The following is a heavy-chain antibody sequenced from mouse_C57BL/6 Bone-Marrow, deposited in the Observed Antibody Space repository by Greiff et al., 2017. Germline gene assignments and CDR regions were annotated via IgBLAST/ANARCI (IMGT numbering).Heavy chain of an antibody. CDR3: ARRGTTVLDY. Sequence: VQLQQSGPELVKPGASVKISCKASGYTFTDYYMNWVKQSHGKSLEWIGDINPNNGGTSYNQKFKGKATLTVDKSSSTAYMELRSLTSEDSAVYYCARRGTTVLDYWGQGTTLTVSS. V-gene: IGHV1-26*01. D-gene: IGHD1-1*01. CDR1: GYTFTDYY. CDR2: INPNNGGT. J-gene: IGHJ2*01.